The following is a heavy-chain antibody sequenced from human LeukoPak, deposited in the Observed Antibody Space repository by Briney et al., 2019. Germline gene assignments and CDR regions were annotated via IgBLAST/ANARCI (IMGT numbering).Heavy chain of an antibody. CDR1: GFTFSSYG. D-gene: IGHD3-10*01. CDR3: AKDHSTHYYGSGTYGPRGYSDY. CDR2: IWDDGSNN. V-gene: IGHV3-33*06. Sequence: GRSLRLSCAASGFTFSSYGMHWVRQAPGKGLEWVALIWDDGSNNYYADSAKGRFTISRDNSKNTLYLQMNSLRAEDTAVYYCAKDHSTHYYGSGTYGPRGYSDYWGQGALVTVSS. J-gene: IGHJ4*02.